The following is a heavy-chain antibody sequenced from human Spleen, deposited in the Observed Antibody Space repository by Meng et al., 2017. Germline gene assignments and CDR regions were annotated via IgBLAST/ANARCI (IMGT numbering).Heavy chain of an antibody. D-gene: IGHD3-22*01. CDR2: ISSSGSTI. CDR1: GFTISNYE. J-gene: IGHJ4*02. CDR3: AIPGAAYYYDSSGYLFDY. V-gene: IGHV3-48*03. Sequence: GESLKISCAASGFTISNYEMNWVRQAPGKGLEWLSYISSSGSTIYYADSVKGRFTISRDNSKNTLYLQMNSLRAEDTAVYYCAIPGAAYYYDSSGYLFDYWGQGTLVTVSS.